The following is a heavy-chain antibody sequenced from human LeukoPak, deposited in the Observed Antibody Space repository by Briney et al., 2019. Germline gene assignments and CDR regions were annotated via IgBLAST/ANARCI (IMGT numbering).Heavy chain of an antibody. D-gene: IGHD3-10*02. Sequence: GGSLRLSCATSGFTFSSYEMNWVRQAPGKGLEWVSYISSSGSTIYYADSVKGRFTISRDSAKNSLFLQMNSLRAEDTAVYYCAELGITMIGGVWGKGTTVTISS. CDR1: GFTFSSYE. V-gene: IGHV3-48*03. J-gene: IGHJ6*04. CDR3: AELGITMIGGV. CDR2: ISSSGSTI.